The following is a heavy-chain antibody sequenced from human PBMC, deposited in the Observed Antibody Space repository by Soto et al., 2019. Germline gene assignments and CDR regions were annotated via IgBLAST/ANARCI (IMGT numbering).Heavy chain of an antibody. CDR1: GGTFSSYA. CDR2: IIPIFGTA. V-gene: IGHV1-69*01. CDR3: AGSIPPRRGYYYYGMDV. Sequence: QVQLVQSGAEVKKPGSSVKVSCKASGGTFSSYAISWVRQAPGQGLEWMGGIIPIFGTANYARKFQGRVTITADESTSTAYMELSSLRSEDTAVYYCAGSIPPRRGYYYYGMDVWGQGTTVTVSS. J-gene: IGHJ6*02.